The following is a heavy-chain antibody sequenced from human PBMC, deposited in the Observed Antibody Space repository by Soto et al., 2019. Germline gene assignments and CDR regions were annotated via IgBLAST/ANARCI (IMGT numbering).Heavy chain of an antibody. V-gene: IGHV5-10-1*01. CDR3: ARWYGGSGYDSYYGMDV. Sequence: PGESLKISCKGSGYSFTSYWISWVRQMPGKGLEWMGRIDPNDSYTNYSPSFQGHVTISADKSISTAYLQWSSLKASDTAMYYCARWYGGSGYDSYYGMDVWGQGTTVTVSS. D-gene: IGHD5-12*01. CDR1: GYSFTSYW. J-gene: IGHJ6*02. CDR2: IDPNDSYT.